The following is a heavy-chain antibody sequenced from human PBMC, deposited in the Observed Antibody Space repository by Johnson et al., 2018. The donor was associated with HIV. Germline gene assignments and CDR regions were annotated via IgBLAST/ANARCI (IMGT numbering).Heavy chain of an antibody. CDR1: GFTFSSYA. V-gene: IGHV3-30*02. J-gene: IGHJ3*01. CDR3: GKDLAVVFVTTNGAGAFDL. Sequence: QVQLVESGGGLVQPGGSLRLSCAASGFTFSSYAMHWVRQAPGKGLEWVAFIRYDGTNNYYADSVRGRFTISRDNSKNTVYLQMNSLRAEDTAVYYCGKDLAVVFVTTNGAGAFDLWGQGTLVTVSS. CDR2: IRYDGTNN. D-gene: IGHD2-2*01.